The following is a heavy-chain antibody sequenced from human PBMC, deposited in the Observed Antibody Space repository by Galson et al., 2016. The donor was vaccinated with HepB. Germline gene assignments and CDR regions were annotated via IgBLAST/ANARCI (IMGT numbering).Heavy chain of an antibody. CDR1: GFTFSSYE. J-gene: IGHJ4*02. Sequence: SLRLSCAASGFTFSSYEMIWVRQASGRGLEWVSYISSSGSDIYYTESVRCRFTISRDNVDNSLYLQMNSLRAEDTAVYYCERDGRIRSGSFRRWDYWGRGTLVTVSS. V-gene: IGHV3-48*03. CDR3: ERDGRIRSGSFRRWDY. CDR2: ISSSGSDI. D-gene: IGHD3-3*01.